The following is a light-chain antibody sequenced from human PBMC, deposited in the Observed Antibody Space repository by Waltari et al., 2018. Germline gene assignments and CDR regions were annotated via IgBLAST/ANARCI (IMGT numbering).Light chain of an antibody. CDR1: SSDVGRYNF. V-gene: IGLV2-14*03. Sequence: QSALTQPASVSGSPGQSITISCTGTSSDVGRYNFVPWFQQPPGNAPKLVIHDVSDRPSGVSSRFSGSKSGNTASLTISGLQAEDEADYYCFSYTSFNTRVFGTGTKVTVL. J-gene: IGLJ1*01. CDR3: FSYTSFNTRV. CDR2: DVS.